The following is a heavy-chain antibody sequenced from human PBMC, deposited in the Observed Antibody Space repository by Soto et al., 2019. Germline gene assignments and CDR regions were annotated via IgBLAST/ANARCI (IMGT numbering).Heavy chain of an antibody. CDR3: ARSSGGNFGIIIEGSNWFDP. D-gene: IGHD3-3*01. CDR2: MNPNSGNT. CDR1: GYTLTSYD. Sequence: ASVKVSCKAPGYTLTSYDINWVRQATGQGLEWMGWMNPNSGNTGYAQKFQGRVTMTRNTSINTAYMELSSLRSDDTAIYYCARSSGGNFGIIIEGSNWFDPWGQGTLVTVSS. J-gene: IGHJ5*02. V-gene: IGHV1-8*01.